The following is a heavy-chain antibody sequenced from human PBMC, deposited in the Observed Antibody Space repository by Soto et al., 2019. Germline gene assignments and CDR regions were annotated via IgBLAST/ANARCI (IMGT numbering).Heavy chain of an antibody. CDR3: ARGGSNDWQVAFDI. D-gene: IGHD3-9*01. J-gene: IGHJ3*02. CDR2: INHSGNN. CDR1: GGSFSTYY. V-gene: IGHV4-34*01. Sequence: SETLSLTCVVSGGSFSTYYYNWIRQSPGKGLEWIGEINHSGNNNYSPSLKSRVTMSLDTSKNQFSLKLTSVTAADTAVYYCARGGSNDWQVAFDIWGQGTMVTV.